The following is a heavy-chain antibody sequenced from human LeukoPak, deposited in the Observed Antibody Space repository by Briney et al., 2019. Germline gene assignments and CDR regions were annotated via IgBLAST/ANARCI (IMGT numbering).Heavy chain of an antibody. J-gene: IGHJ4*02. Sequence: ASVKVSCKASGYTFTDYYMHWVRQAPGQGLEWMGWINPNSGGTNYAQKFQGRVTMTRDPSISTAYMELSRLRSDDTAVYYCGRTHERQLWSSGVDYWGQGTLVTVSS. CDR3: GRTHERQLWSSGVDY. D-gene: IGHD5-18*01. CDR1: GYTFTDYY. V-gene: IGHV1-2*02. CDR2: INPNSGGT.